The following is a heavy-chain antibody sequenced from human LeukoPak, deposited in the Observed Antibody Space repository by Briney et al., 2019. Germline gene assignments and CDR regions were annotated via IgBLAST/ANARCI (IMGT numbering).Heavy chain of an antibody. Sequence: PGGSLRLSCAASGVSFSNSWMSWVCQAPGKGVEWVSAMSGSGGSRYYEDCVKSRLTISRDTSKNPLYLQMNSLRAEDTAVYYCAKASEYYGSGSYPIGGFYWGQGTLVTVSS. D-gene: IGHD3-10*01. J-gene: IGHJ4*02. CDR1: GVSFSNSW. CDR3: AKASEYYGSGSYPIGGFY. CDR2: MSGSGGSR. V-gene: IGHV3-23*01.